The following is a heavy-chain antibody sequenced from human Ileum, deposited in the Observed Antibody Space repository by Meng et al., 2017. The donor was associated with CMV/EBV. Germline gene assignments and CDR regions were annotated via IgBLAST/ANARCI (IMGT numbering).Heavy chain of an antibody. D-gene: IGHD5-24*01. V-gene: IGHV1-69*05. Sequence: CKASGDTLRSYAISWVRQAPGQGLEWMGGIIPICGKRNFAQKFQGRVTLTTDESTNTAYMGLNSLRSEDTAVYYCARGGTWLQAFDYWGQGTLVTVSS. CDR3: ARGGTWLQAFDY. CDR1: GDTLRSYA. J-gene: IGHJ4*02. CDR2: IIPICGKR.